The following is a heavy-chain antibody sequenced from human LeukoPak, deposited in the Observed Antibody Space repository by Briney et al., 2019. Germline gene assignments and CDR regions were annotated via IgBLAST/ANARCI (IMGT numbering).Heavy chain of an antibody. CDR2: ISYDGSNK. V-gene: IGHV3-30-3*01. CDR1: GFTFSSYA. Sequence: PGGSLRLSCAASGFTFSSYAMHWVRQAPGKGLEWVAVISYDGSNKYYADSVKGRFTISRDNSKNTLYLQMNSLRAEDTAVYYCAKDANLKKFSGMDVWGQGTTVTVSS. J-gene: IGHJ6*02. CDR3: AKDANLKKFSGMDV.